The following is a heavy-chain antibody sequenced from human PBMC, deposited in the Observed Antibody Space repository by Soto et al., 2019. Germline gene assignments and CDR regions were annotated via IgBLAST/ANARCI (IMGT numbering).Heavy chain of an antibody. D-gene: IGHD6-13*01. CDR2: IYYSGST. Sequence: PSETLPLTCTVSGGSISSYCWSWIRQPPGKGLEWIGYIYYSGSTNYNPSLKSRVTISVDTSKNQFSLKLSSVTAADTAVYYCALERYARSSTDYWGQRTLVTVSS. J-gene: IGHJ4*02. CDR1: GGSISSYC. CDR3: ALERYARSSTDY. V-gene: IGHV4-59*01.